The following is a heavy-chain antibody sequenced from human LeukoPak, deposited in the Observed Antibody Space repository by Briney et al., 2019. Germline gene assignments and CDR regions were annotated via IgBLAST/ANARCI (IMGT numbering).Heavy chain of an antibody. V-gene: IGHV1-24*01. J-gene: IGHJ4*02. Sequence: GASVKVSCKASGYTLTELSMHWLRQAPGKGLEWMGGFDPEDGETIYAQNFQGRLTMTRDTSISTVYMELSRLRSDDTAVYYCARGQQWLEAFDYWGLGTLVTVSS. CDR2: FDPEDGET. D-gene: IGHD6-19*01. CDR1: GYTLTELS. CDR3: ARGQQWLEAFDY.